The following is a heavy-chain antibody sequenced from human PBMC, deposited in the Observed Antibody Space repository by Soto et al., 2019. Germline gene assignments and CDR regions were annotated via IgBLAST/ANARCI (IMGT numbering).Heavy chain of an antibody. CDR3: VTSRSLEY. CDR1: EFTCSSYW. CDR2: IKQDGSEK. V-gene: IGHV3-7*03. Sequence: PMRSLRRSCAASEFTCSSYWMSWVSQAPGKGLEWVAKIKQDGSEKYYVDSVKGRFTISRDNAKNSLYLQMNSLRAEETAVYYSVTSRSLEYWGQGT. D-gene: IGHD2-2*01. J-gene: IGHJ4*02.